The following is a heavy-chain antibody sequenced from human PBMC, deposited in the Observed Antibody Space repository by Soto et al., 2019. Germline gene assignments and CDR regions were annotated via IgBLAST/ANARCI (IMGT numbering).Heavy chain of an antibody. D-gene: IGHD3-3*01. Sequence: RASVKVSCKASGGTFSSYAISWVRQAPGQGLEWMGGIIPIFGTANYAQKFQGRVTITADESTSTAYMELSSLRSEDTAVYYCARYGGFLEWFPYYYYGMDVWGQGTTVTVSS. CDR2: IIPIFGTA. V-gene: IGHV1-69*13. J-gene: IGHJ6*02. CDR3: ARYGGFLEWFPYYYYGMDV. CDR1: GGTFSSYA.